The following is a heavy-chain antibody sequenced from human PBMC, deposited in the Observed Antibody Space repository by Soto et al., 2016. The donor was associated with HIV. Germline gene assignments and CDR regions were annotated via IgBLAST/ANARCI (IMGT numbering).Heavy chain of an antibody. CDR1: GGSFSGYY. Sequence: QVHLQQWGAGLLKPSETLSLTCAVYGGSFSGYYWSWIRQPPGKGLEWIGEINHSGSTNYNPSLKSRVTISVDTSKNQFSLKLSSVTAADTAVYYCARGAVLLWFGKNWFDPWGQGTLVTVSS. V-gene: IGHV4-34*01. J-gene: IGHJ5*02. CDR2: INHSGST. D-gene: IGHD3-10*01. CDR3: ARGAVLLWFGKNWFDP.